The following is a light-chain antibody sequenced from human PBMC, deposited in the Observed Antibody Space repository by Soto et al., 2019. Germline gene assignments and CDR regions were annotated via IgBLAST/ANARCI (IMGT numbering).Light chain of an antibody. V-gene: IGLV8-61*01. CDR3: SAWEDSLNGPV. Sequence: QAVVTQEPSFSVSPGGTVTLTCGLSSGSVSTTYYPSWYQQTPGQAPRTLIYSTNTRSSGVPDRFSGSILGNKAALTITGAQADDESDYFCSAWEDSLNGPVFGGGTKLTVL. J-gene: IGLJ3*02. CDR1: SGSVSTTYY. CDR2: STN.